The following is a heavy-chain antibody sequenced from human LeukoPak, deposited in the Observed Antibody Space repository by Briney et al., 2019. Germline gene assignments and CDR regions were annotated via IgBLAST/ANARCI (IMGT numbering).Heavy chain of an antibody. J-gene: IGHJ3*02. CDR3: ARWGITGTTAFDI. CDR1: GFSVSTFA. D-gene: IGHD1-20*01. CDR2: ISFDGRSQ. V-gene: IGHV3-30*04. Sequence: GGSLRLSCAASGFSVSTFALHWVRQAPGKGLEWVGIISFDGRSQYYADSVKGRFTISRDNSKNTVYLQMNSLRADDTAVYSCARWGITGTTAFDIWGQGTMVTVSS.